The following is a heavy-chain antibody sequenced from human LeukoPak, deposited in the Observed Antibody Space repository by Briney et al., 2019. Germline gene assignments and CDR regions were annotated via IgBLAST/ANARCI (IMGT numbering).Heavy chain of an antibody. J-gene: IGHJ4*02. CDR1: GDSITSTNW. Sequence: SETLSLTCGVSGDSITSTNWWGWVRQPPGQGLEWIGEISLRGRTNYTPSLNSRVTMSLDESKNQLSMNLTSVTAADTAIYYCSRESGRICYFGYWGQGTLVTVPS. CDR2: ISLRGRT. V-gene: IGHV4-4*02. D-gene: IGHD1-26*01. CDR3: SRESGRICYFGY.